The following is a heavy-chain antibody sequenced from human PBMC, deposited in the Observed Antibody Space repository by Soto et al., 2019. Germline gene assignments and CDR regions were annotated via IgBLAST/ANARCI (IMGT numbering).Heavy chain of an antibody. Sequence: SETLSLTCSFSGDSVTSHYLTWIRQSPEKGLEWIGYMHYTGFSHYNPSLKSRLTISVDRSKNQFTLKLTSVTVADRAVYYCARRGPNNSYGYDHRLDPWGQGTLVTVSS. J-gene: IGHJ5*02. V-gene: IGHV4-59*02. CDR3: ARRGPNNSYGYDHRLDP. CDR2: MHYTGFS. CDR1: GDSVTSHY. D-gene: IGHD5-18*01.